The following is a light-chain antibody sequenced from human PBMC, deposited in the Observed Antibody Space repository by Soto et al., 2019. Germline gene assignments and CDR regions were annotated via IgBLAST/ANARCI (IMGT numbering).Light chain of an antibody. CDR1: QSVNNN. J-gene: IGKJ4*01. V-gene: IGKV3D-15*01. Sequence: EIAMTQSPVTLSASPGERVTLSCRASQSVNNNLAWYQQRPGQAPRVLIYGASNRASGIPDRFSGSGSGTDFTLTISSLEPDDFALYYCQQYKAWPPLTFGEGTRVEIK. CDR3: QQYKAWPPLT. CDR2: GAS.